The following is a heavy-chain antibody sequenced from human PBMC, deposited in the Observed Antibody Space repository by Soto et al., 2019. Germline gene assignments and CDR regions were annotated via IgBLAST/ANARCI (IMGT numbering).Heavy chain of an antibody. CDR3: AKGIVYYYDSSGYFAY. J-gene: IGHJ4*02. V-gene: IGHV3-23*01. Sequence: PGGSLRLSCAASGFTFRSYAMSWVRQAPGKGLEWVSAISGSGGSTYYADSVKGRFTISRDNSKNTLYLQMNSLIAEDTAVYYCAKGIVYYYDSSGYFAYWGQGTLVTVSS. D-gene: IGHD3-22*01. CDR2: ISGSGGST. CDR1: GFTFRSYA.